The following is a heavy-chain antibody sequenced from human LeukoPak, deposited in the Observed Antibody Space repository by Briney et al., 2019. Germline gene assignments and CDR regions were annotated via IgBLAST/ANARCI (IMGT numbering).Heavy chain of an antibody. CDR3: ARTVAVTALDY. CDR2: ISYDGSNK. D-gene: IGHD6-19*01. J-gene: IGHJ4*02. V-gene: IGHV3-30-3*01. Sequence: PGGSLRLSCAASGFTFSSYAMHWVRQAPGKGLEWVAVISYDGSNKYFADSVKGRFTISRDNSKNTLHLQMNSLRVEDTAVYYCARTVAVTALDYWGQGTLVTVSS. CDR1: GFTFSSYA.